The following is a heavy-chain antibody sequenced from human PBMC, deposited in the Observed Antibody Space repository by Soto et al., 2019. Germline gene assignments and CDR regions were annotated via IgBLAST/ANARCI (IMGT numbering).Heavy chain of an antibody. D-gene: IGHD6-19*01. V-gene: IGHV1-3*01. CDR3: ARDHHRAVAGTGDY. CDR1: GYTFTSYA. J-gene: IGHJ4*02. Sequence: QVQLVQSGAEVKKPGASVKVSCKASGYTFTSYAMHWVRQAPGQRLEWMGWINAGNGNTKYSQKFQGRVTITRETSASTDYMELSSLRAEDTAVYDCARDHHRAVAGTGDYWGQGTLVTVSS. CDR2: INAGNGNT.